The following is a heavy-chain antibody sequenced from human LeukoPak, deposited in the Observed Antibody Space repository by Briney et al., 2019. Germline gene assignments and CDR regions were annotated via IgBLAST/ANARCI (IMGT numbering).Heavy chain of an antibody. V-gene: IGHV4-39*01. Sequence: SETLSLTCTVSGTSISSSSYYWGWIRQPPGKGPEWIGSIHYSGSTYYNPSLTSRVTISVDTSKNQFFLKLNPVTAADTAVYYCASHESYGDANWFDPWGQGTLVTVSS. J-gene: IGHJ5*02. CDR2: IHYSGST. D-gene: IGHD4-17*01. CDR3: ASHESYGDANWFDP. CDR1: GTSISSSSYY.